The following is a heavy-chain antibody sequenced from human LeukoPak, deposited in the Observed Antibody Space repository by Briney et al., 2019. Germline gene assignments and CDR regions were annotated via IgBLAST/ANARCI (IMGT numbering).Heavy chain of an antibody. D-gene: IGHD3-3*01. CDR3: ARVRIKRILEWSAHDYYYYYMDV. J-gene: IGHJ6*03. CDR2: IIPIFGTA. CDR1: GGTFSSYA. V-gene: IGHV1-69*13. Sequence: ASVKVSCKASGGTFSSYAISWVRQAPGQGLEWMGGIIPIFGTANYAQKFQGRVTITADESTSTAYMELSSLRSEDTAVYYCARVRIKRILEWSAHDYYYYYMDVWGKGTTVTVSS.